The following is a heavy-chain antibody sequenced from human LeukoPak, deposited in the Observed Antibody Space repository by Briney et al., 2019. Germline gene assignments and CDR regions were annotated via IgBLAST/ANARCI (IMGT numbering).Heavy chain of an antibody. CDR2: VRGDGGAT. V-gene: IGHV3-23*01. CDR3: AKGYCSSGTCSRLADY. Sequence: PGGSLRLSCAASGFTFRSYAMSWVRQAPGKGLEWVSGVRGDGGATDYADSVKGRFTISRDNSKSTLYLQMNSLRVEDTAVYYCAKGYCSSGTCSRLADYWGQGTLVTVST. CDR1: GFTFRSYA. D-gene: IGHD2-15*01. J-gene: IGHJ4*02.